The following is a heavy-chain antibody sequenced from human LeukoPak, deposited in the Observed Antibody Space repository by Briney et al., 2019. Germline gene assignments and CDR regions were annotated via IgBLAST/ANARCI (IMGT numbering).Heavy chain of an antibody. CDR1: EFTFSSYY. J-gene: IGHJ4*02. D-gene: IGHD6-19*01. Sequence: PGGSLRLSCVASEFTFSSYYMTWVRQGPERGLEWVSAIISSGASTYYADSVKGRFTISRDNSKNTLYLQMNSLTAEDTAVYYCSKNPNRSGWYQDYWGQGTLVTVSS. V-gene: IGHV3-23*01. CDR3: SKNPNRSGWYQDY. CDR2: IISSGAST.